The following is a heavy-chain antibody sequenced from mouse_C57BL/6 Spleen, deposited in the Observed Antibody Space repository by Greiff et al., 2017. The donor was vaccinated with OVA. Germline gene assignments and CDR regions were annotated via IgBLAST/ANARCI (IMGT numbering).Heavy chain of an antibody. CDR1: GYSFTSYY. Sequence: QVQLQQSGPELVKPGASVKISCKASGYSFTSYYIHWVKQRPGQGLEWIGWIYPGSGNTKYNEKFKGKATLTADTSSSTAYMQLSSLTSEDSAVYYCARGLLEGFAYWGQGTLVTVSA. CDR2: IYPGSGNT. CDR3: ARGLLEGFAY. V-gene: IGHV1-66*01. D-gene: IGHD1-1*01. J-gene: IGHJ3*01.